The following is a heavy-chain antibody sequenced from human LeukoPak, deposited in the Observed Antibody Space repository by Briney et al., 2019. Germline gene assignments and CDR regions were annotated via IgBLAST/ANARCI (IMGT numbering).Heavy chain of an antibody. CDR2: IYYSGST. CDR3: ARDRPHDFWSGYSLDAFDI. CDR1: GGSISSGDYY. J-gene: IGHJ3*02. V-gene: IGHV4-30-4*01. D-gene: IGHD3-3*01. Sequence: SETLSLTCTVSGGSISSGDYYWSRIRQPPGKGLEWIGYIYYSGSTYYNPSLKSRVTISVDTSKNQFSLKLSSVTAADTAVYYCARDRPHDFWSGYSLDAFDIWGQGTMVTVSS.